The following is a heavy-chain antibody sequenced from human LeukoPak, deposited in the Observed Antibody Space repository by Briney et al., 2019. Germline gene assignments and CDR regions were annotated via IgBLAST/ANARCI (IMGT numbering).Heavy chain of an antibody. CDR2: MNPNSGNT. CDR1: GYTFTGYY. V-gene: IGHV1-8*03. CDR3: ARRAVAAKRGGPYYFDY. D-gene: IGHD6-19*01. Sequence: GASVKVSCXASGYTFTGYYMHWVRQATGQGLEWMGWMNPNSGNTGYAQKFQGRVTITRNTSISTAYMELSSLRSEDTAVYYCARRAVAAKRGGPYYFDYWGQGTLVTVSS. J-gene: IGHJ4*02.